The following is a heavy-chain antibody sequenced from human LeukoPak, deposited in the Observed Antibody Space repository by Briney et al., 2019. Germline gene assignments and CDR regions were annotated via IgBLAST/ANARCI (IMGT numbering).Heavy chain of an antibody. CDR1: GFAVSNYR. V-gene: IGHV3-7*01. CDR2: IKEDGSEK. CDR3: ARDRSDFSLLYHSFYMDV. J-gene: IGHJ6*03. Sequence: GGSLTLSCAPSGFAVSNYRMSCARHSRGKGRECVADIKEDGSEKYYVDSVKGRFTISRDSVRHSLYLQMNSLRDEDTAIYYCARDRSDFSLLYHSFYMDVWGKGTTVTVSS. D-gene: IGHD3-3*01.